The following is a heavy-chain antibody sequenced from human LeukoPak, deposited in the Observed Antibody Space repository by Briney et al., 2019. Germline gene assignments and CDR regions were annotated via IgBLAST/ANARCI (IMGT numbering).Heavy chain of an antibody. D-gene: IGHD3-22*01. CDR2: ISSSGSTI. CDR3: AREPRITMIVVGP. J-gene: IGHJ4*02. Sequence: NPGGSLRLSCAASGFTFSNYAMNWVRQAPGKGLEWVSYISSSGSTIYYADSVKGRFTISRDNAKNSLYLQMNSLRAEDTAVYYCAREPRITMIVVGPWGQGTLVTVSS. CDR1: GFTFSNYA. V-gene: IGHV3-11*01.